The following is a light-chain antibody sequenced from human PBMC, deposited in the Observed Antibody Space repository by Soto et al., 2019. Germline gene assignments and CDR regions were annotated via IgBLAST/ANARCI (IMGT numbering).Light chain of an antibody. CDR1: TTDVGTYNL. CDR3: CSYGGNDLYV. V-gene: IGLV2-23*02. J-gene: IGLJ2*01. Sequence: QSALTQPASVSESPGQSITISCTGTTTDVGTYNLVSWYQQHPDRAPKLLIYEVDKRPSGVSDRFAGSKSGNTASLTISGLQSEDEADYSCCSYGGNDLYVFGGGTNVSVL. CDR2: EVD.